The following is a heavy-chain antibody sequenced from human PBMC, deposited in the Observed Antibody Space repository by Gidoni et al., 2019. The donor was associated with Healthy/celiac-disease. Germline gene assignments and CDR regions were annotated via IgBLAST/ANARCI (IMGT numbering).Heavy chain of an antibody. V-gene: IGHV5-10-1*03. Sequence: EVQLVQSGAEVKKPGEYLRISCKGSGYSFTSYWISGVRQMPGKGLAWEGRIDPSDYYTNYSPTFQGHVTISADKSISTAYRQWSSLKASDTAMYYCARRRGFGEFSFDYWGQGTLVTVSS. J-gene: IGHJ4*02. D-gene: IGHD3-10*01. CDR3: ARRRGFGEFSFDY. CDR2: IDPSDYYT. CDR1: GYSFTSYW.